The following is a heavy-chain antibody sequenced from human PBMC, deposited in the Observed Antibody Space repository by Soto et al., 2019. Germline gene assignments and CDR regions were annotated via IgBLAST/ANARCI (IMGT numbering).Heavy chain of an antibody. J-gene: IGHJ4*02. D-gene: IGHD4-4*01. Sequence: QLQLQESGSGLVKPSQTLSLTCAVSGGSINTATHSWSWIRQPPGKGLEWIGYIYHSGSTYYNPSGKSRVTISRDKSNNHFPLRLSSVTAADTAGYYCARGGGVTTTGDDYWGQGILVTVSS. V-gene: IGHV4-30-2*01. CDR3: ARGGGVTTTGDDY. CDR1: GGSINTATHS. CDR2: IYHSGST.